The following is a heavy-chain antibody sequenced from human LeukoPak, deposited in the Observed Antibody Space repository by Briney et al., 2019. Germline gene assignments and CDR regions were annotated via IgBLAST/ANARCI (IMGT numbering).Heavy chain of an antibody. J-gene: IGHJ4*02. CDR3: ARDYYDYVWGSYRYTGYDY. V-gene: IGHV3-33*08. Sequence: GGSLRLSCAASGFTVSSNYMSWVRQAPGKGLEWVAVIWYDGSNKYYADSVKGRFTISRDNSKNTLYLQMNSLRAEDTAVYYCARDYYDYVWGSYRYTGYDYWGQGTLVTVSS. CDR2: IWYDGSNK. D-gene: IGHD3-16*02. CDR1: GFTVSSNY.